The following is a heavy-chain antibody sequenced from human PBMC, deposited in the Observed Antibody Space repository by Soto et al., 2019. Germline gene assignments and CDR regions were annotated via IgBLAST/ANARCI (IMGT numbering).Heavy chain of an antibody. Sequence: QITLKESGPTLVKPTQTLTLTCTFSGFSLSTSGVGVGWIRQPPGRALEWLGLIYWDDSKRYSPFLKSRLTIPKDTFKNQVVLTVTNMDPVDTATYYCAHTSTAHPDFWSDYPTSFDYWGQGTLVTVCS. V-gene: IGHV2-5*02. CDR1: GFSLSTSGVG. J-gene: IGHJ4*02. CDR3: AHTSTAHPDFWSDYPTSFDY. D-gene: IGHD3-3*01. CDR2: IYWDDSK.